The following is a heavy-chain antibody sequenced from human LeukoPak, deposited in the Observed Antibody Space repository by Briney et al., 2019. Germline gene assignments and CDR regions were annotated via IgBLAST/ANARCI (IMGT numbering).Heavy chain of an antibody. CDR2: VYYGGST. V-gene: IGHV4-31*03. CDR1: GVSISSGGYY. J-gene: IGHJ4*02. Sequence: SQTLSLTCTVSGVSISSGGYYWSWIRQRPGKGLEWIGYVYYGGSTNYNPSLKSRVTISVDTSKNQVSLKLNSVTAADTAVYYCASADGSGSWYWGQGTLVTVSS. D-gene: IGHD3-10*01. CDR3: ASADGSGSWY.